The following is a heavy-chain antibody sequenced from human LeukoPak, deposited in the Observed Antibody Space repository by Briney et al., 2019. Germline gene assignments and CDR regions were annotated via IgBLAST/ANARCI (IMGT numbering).Heavy chain of an antibody. Sequence: GGSLRLSCAASGFTFSSYAMSWVRQAPGKGLEWVSAISGSGGSTYYADSVKGRFTISRDNSKNKLYLQMNSLRAEDTAVYYCAKGKWIQPTYNWFDPWGQGTLVTVSS. CDR1: GFTFSSYA. D-gene: IGHD5-18*01. CDR3: AKGKWIQPTYNWFDP. J-gene: IGHJ5*02. V-gene: IGHV3-23*01. CDR2: ISGSGGST.